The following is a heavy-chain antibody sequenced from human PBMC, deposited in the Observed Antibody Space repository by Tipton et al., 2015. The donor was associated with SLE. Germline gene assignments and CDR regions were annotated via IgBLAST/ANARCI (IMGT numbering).Heavy chain of an antibody. CDR3: ARGDDSSADACDI. D-gene: IGHD3-22*01. Sequence: RLSCAASGFTFRTYSIHWVRQDPGRGREWVAFTSYDGSIKKYADSVKGRFTISRDNSKNTLYLQMNSLGTEDTAVYYCARGDDSSADACDIWRQRTIVTVSS. CDR2: TSYDGSIK. V-gene: IGHV3-30*03. J-gene: IGHJ3*02. CDR1: GFTFRTYS.